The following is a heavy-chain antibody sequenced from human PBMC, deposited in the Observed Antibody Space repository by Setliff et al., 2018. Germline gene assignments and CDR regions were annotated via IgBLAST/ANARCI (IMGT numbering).Heavy chain of an antibody. CDR1: GFTFSNAW. CDR2: IKSRTDGGTT. V-gene: IGHV3-15*01. Sequence: PGGSLRLSCAASGFTFSNAWMSWVRQAPGKGLEWVGRIKSRTDGGTTDYAAPVKGRFTISRDDSKNTLYLQMNSLKTEDTAVYYCTTVRFGELLKDYWGQGTLVTVSS. J-gene: IGHJ4*02. D-gene: IGHD3-10*01. CDR3: TTVRFGELLKDY.